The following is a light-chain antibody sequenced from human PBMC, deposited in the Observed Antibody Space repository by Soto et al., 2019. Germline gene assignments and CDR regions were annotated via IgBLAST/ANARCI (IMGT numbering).Light chain of an antibody. CDR1: QTVNSDY. J-gene: IGKJ1*01. V-gene: IGKV3-20*01. CDR3: YQFGYSPRT. Sequence: EIVLTQSPGTLSLSPGETATLSCRASQTVNSDYLAWFQQRPGQAPRLLIFATSRRATDIPDRFSGSGSGTDFTLAIRRLEPEDFAVYYCYQFGYSPRTFGQGTKVDIK. CDR2: ATS.